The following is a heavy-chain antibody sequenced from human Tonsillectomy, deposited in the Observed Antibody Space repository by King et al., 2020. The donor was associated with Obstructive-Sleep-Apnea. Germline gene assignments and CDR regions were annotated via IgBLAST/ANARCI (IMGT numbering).Heavy chain of an antibody. D-gene: IGHD5-12*01. J-gene: IGHJ4*02. Sequence: QLQESGPGLVKPSETLSLTCTVSGGSISSYYWSWIRQPPGKGLDWIGYIYYSGSTNYNPSLKSRVTMSVDTSKNQFSLKLSSVTAADTAVYYRAGGSSGYDGFDSWGQGTLVTVSS. V-gene: IGHV4-59*01. CDR3: AGGSSGYDGFDS. CDR2: IYYSGST. CDR1: GGSISSYY.